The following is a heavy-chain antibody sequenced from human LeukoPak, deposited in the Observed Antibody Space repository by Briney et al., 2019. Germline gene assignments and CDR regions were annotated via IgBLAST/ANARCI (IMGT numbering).Heavy chain of an antibody. CDR1: GCTFGDYA. J-gene: IGHJ6*03. CDR3: SSSPGGYYYMDV. Sequence: PGGSLRLSCTASGCTFGDYAMSWFRQAPGKGLEWVGFIRSKAYGGTTEYAASVKGRFTISRDDSKSIAYLQMNSLKTEDTAVYYSSSSPGGYYYMDVWGRGTTVTVSS. CDR2: IRSKAYGGTT. V-gene: IGHV3-49*03. D-gene: IGHD6-6*01.